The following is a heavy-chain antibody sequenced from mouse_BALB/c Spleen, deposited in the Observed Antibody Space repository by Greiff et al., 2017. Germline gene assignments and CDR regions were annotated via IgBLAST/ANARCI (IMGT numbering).Heavy chain of an antibody. Sequence: EVTLVESGGGLVQPGGSLKLSFAASGFTFSSYGMSWVRQTPDKRLELVATINSNGGSTYYPDSVKGRFTISRDNAKNTLYLQMSSLKSEDTAMYYCARDAVWLRRALDYWGQGTTLTGSS. V-gene: IGHV5-6-3*01. J-gene: IGHJ2*01. CDR2: INSNGGST. CDR3: ARDAVWLRRALDY. D-gene: IGHD2-2*01. CDR1: GFTFSSYG.